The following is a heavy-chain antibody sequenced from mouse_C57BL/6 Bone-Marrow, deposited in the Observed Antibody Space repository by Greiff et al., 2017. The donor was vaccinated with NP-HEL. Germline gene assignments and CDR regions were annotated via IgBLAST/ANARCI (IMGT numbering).Heavy chain of an antibody. Sequence: QVTLKVSGPGILQPSQTLSLTCSFSGFSLSTFGMGVGWIRQPSGKGLEWLAHIWWDDDTYYNPALKSRLTISKDTSKNQVFLKIANVDTADTATYHCSKGDYGSSSWFAYWGQGTLVTVSA. V-gene: IGHV8-8*01. CDR2: IWWDDDT. D-gene: IGHD1-1*01. CDR3: SKGDYGSSSWFAY. CDR1: GFSLSTFGMG. J-gene: IGHJ3*01.